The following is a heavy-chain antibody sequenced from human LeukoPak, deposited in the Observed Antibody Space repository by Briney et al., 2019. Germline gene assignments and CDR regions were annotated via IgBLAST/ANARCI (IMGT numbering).Heavy chain of an antibody. D-gene: IGHD6-6*01. Sequence: PGGSLRLSCAASGFTFSDYYMSWIRQAPGKGQEWVSYISSSGSTIYYADSVKGRFTISRDNAKNSLYLQMNSLRAEDTAVYYCARVSAHHYYYYYMDVWGKGTTVTVSS. CDR1: GFTFSDYY. CDR3: ARVSAHHYYYYYMDV. J-gene: IGHJ6*03. CDR2: ISSSGSTI. V-gene: IGHV3-11*01.